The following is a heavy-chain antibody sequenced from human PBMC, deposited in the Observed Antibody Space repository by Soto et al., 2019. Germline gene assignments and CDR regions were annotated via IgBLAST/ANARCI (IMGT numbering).Heavy chain of an antibody. Sequence: VSVNLSCKASGYTFTSYGISWVRQAPRQGLEWMGWISAYNGNTNYAQKLQGRVTMTTDTSTSTAYMELRSLRSDDTAVYYCASNILEWLPDDAFDIWGQGTIVTVSS. CDR2: ISAYNGNT. J-gene: IGHJ3*02. V-gene: IGHV1-18*01. CDR3: ASNILEWLPDDAFDI. CDR1: GYTFTSYG. D-gene: IGHD3-3*01.